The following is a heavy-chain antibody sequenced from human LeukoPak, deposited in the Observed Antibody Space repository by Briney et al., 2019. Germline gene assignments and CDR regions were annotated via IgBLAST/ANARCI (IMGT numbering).Heavy chain of an antibody. CDR2: INPNSGGT. V-gene: IGHV1-2*02. Sequence: ASVKVSCKASGYTFTGYYMHWVQQAPGQGLEWMGWINPNSGGTNYAQKFQGRVTMTRDTSISTAYMELSRLRSDDTAVYYCARVFPPYYDFWSGYYSTSYYYGMDVWGQGTTVTVSS. J-gene: IGHJ6*02. CDR1: GYTFTGYY. CDR3: ARVFPPYYDFWSGYYSTSYYYGMDV. D-gene: IGHD3-3*01.